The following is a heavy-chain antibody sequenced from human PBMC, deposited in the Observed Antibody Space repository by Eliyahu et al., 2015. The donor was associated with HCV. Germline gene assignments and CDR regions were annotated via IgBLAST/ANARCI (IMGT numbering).Heavy chain of an antibody. CDR1: XXSISXXXYY. V-gene: IGHV4-31*03. D-gene: IGHD3-22*01. CDR2: IYYSXST. CDR3: ARDSPLYSGSGYSHDAFDI. J-gene: IGHJ3*02. Sequence: QVQLQESGPGLVKPSQTLSLTCTVSXXSISXXXYYWXWIRXHPGKGLEWIGYIYYSXSTYYNPSLKSRVTISVDTSKNQFSLKLSSVTAADTAVYYCARDSPLYSGSGYSHDAFDIWGQGTMVTVSS.